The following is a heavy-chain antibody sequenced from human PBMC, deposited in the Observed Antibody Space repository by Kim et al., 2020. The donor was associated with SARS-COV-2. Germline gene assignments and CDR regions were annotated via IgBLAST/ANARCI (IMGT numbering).Heavy chain of an antibody. CDR2: IFHTGRT. Sequence: IFHTGRTNYNPSLKSRVTISVDTSKNQFSLEVTSVTAADTAVYYCARVFDYWGQGILVPVSS. V-gene: IGHV4-30-2*04. J-gene: IGHJ4*02. CDR3: ARVFDY.